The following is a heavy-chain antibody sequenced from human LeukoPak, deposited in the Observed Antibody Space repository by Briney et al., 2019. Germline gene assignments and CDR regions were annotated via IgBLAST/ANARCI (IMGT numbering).Heavy chain of an antibody. CDR1: GRSIISGRYY. CDR3: ARGYYYGSGSIHFDY. D-gene: IGHD3-10*01. Sequence: SQTLSLTCTVSGRSIISGRYYWSWIRQHPGKGLEWIGYIYHRGSTYYNPYLKSRVTISVDTSKNQFSLKLSSVTAADTAVYYCARGYYYGSGSIHFDYWGQGTLVTVSS. J-gene: IGHJ4*02. V-gene: IGHV4-31*03. CDR2: IYHRGST.